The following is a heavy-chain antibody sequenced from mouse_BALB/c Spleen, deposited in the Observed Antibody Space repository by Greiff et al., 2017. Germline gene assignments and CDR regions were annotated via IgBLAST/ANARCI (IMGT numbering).Heavy chain of an antibody. CDR2: INSNGGST. V-gene: IGHV5-6-3*01. CDR1: GFTFSSYG. J-gene: IGHJ3*01. Sequence: EVKLVESGGGLVQPGGSLKLSCAASGFTFSSYGMSWVRQTPDKRLELVATINSNGGSTYYPDSVKGRFTISRDNAKNTLYLQMNSLQTDDTAMYYCARTGGYDEAWFAYWGQGTLVTVSA. D-gene: IGHD2-2*01. CDR3: ARTGGYDEAWFAY.